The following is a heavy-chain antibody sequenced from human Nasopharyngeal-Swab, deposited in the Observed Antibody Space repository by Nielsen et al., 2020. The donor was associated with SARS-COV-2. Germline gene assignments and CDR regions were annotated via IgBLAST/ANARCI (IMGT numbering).Heavy chain of an antibody. CDR2: VYSNGSP. D-gene: IGHD2-21*01. CDR1: GGSISSYY. Sequence: SETLSLTCTVSGGSISSYYWSWIRQPAGKRLEWIGRVYSNGSPNYNPSLKSRVTMSADTSKNQFSLKLTSVTAADTAGYYCARGPITLRWWFDPWGQGTLVTVSS. V-gene: IGHV4-4*07. CDR3: ARGPITLRWWFDP. J-gene: IGHJ5*01.